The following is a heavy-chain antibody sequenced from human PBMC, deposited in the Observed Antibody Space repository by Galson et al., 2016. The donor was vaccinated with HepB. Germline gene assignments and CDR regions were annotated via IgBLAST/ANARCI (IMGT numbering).Heavy chain of an antibody. CDR1: GFSFSSYA. J-gene: IGHJ4*02. V-gene: IGHV3-30-3*01. D-gene: IGHD1-7*01. CDR3: ARTPELRRAF. Sequence: SLRLSCAASGFSFSSYAMHWVRQAPGKGLEWVALILYDGSNKYHADSVKGRFTISRDNSKHTLYLQMHSLRGEDTAVYYCARTPELRRAFWGQGTLVTVSS. CDR2: ILYDGSNK.